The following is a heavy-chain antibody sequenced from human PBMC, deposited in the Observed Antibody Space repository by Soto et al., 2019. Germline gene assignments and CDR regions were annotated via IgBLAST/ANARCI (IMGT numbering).Heavy chain of an antibody. V-gene: IGHV1-46*01. D-gene: IGHD1-26*01. Sequence: ASVKVSCKAPRDTFTSYYINWGRQAPGEGLEWMGVINPHGGSTAYAQTFKGRVTLTRDTSASTVYMEVSSRTSEDTAMYYCARSSGGNFGIIIEGTNWFAPWGQGTLVTVSS. J-gene: IGHJ5*02. CDR2: INPHGGST. CDR1: RDTFTSYY. CDR3: ARSSGGNFGIIIEGTNWFAP.